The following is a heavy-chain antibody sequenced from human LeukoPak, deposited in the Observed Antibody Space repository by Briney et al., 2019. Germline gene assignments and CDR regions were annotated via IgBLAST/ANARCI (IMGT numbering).Heavy chain of an antibody. CDR2: IYHSGST. CDR3: ARAHDYTRFDY. V-gene: IGHV4-38-2*02. Sequence: PSETLSLTXTVSGYSISSGYYWGWIRQPPGKGLEWIGSIYHSGSTYYNPSLKSRVTISVDTSKNQFSLKLSSVTAADTAVYYCARAHDYTRFDYWGQGTLVTVSS. D-gene: IGHD4-11*01. CDR1: GYSISSGYY. J-gene: IGHJ4*02.